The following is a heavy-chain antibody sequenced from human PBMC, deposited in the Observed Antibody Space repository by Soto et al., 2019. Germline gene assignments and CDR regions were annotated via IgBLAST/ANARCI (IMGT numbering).Heavy chain of an antibody. Sequence: QVQLQESGPGLVKPSQTLSLTCTVSGGTISSGNYYWSWIRQHPGKGLEWIGYIYYSGSTYYNPSVKSRVTISVDTSKNQFSLKLSSVTAADTAVYYCASTYYTASSGPFDYWGQGTLVTVSS. D-gene: IGHD3-22*01. V-gene: IGHV4-31*03. CDR3: ASTYYTASSGPFDY. CDR1: GGTISSGNYY. CDR2: IYYSGST. J-gene: IGHJ4*02.